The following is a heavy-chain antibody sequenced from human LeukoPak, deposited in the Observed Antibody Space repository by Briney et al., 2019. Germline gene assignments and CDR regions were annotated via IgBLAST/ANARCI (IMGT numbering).Heavy chain of an antibody. D-gene: IGHD6-19*01. V-gene: IGHV4-34*01. J-gene: IGHJ5*02. CDR3: ARDSNGSPYWFDP. Sequence: SETLSLTCAVYGGSFSGYYWSWIRQPPGKGLEWIGEINHSGSTNYNPSLKSRVTISVDTSKNQFSLKLSSVTAADTAVYYCARDSNGSPYWFDPWGQGTLVTVSS. CDR1: GGSFSGYY. CDR2: INHSGST.